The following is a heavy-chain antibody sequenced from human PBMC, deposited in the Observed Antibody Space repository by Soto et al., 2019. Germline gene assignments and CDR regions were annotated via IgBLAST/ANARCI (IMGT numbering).Heavy chain of an antibody. V-gene: IGHV3-30*18. CDR2: ISYDGSNK. CDR1: GLTFSSHG. D-gene: IGHD5-12*01. CDR3: AKDGYNEYFDY. J-gene: IGHJ4*02. Sequence: GGSLRLSWAAFGLTFSSHGMRRISQTPGKGLEWVAVISYDGSNKYYADSVKGRFTISRDNSKNTLYLQMNSLRAEDTAVYYCAKDGYNEYFDYWGQGTLVTVSS.